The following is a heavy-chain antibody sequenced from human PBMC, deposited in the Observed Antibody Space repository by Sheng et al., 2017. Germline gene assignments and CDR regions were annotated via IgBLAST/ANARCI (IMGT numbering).Heavy chain of an antibody. CDR3: AREALVGATHFDY. D-gene: IGHD1-26*01. CDR1: GGTFSSYA. CDR2: IIPILGIA. J-gene: IGHJ4*02. Sequence: QVQLVQSGAEVKKPGSSVKVSCKASGGTFSSYAISWVRQAPGQGLEWMGGIIPILGIANYAQKFQGRVTITADKSTSTAYMELSSLRSEDTAVYYCAREALVGATHFDYWGQGTPGHRLL. V-gene: IGHV1-69*04.